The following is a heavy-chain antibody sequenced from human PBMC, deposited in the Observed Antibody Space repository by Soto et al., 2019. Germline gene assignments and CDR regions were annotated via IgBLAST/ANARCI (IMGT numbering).Heavy chain of an antibody. V-gene: IGHV3-74*01. CDR1: GFTFSSYC. Sequence: EVQLVESGGGVVQPGGSLRLSCAASGFTFSSYCMHWVRQAPGKGLVWVSRINSDGSSTSYADSVKGRFTISRDNAKNTLYLKMNSLRAEATAVYYCARDYGDYPPSDYWGQGTLVTVSS. CDR2: INSDGSST. D-gene: IGHD4-17*01. J-gene: IGHJ4*02. CDR3: ARDYGDYPPSDY.